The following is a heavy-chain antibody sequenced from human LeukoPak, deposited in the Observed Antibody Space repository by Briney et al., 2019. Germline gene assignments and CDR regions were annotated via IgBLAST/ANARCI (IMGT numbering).Heavy chain of an antibody. CDR3: ARETYNDFWSGLNWFDP. CDR1: EFTFSVYT. Sequence: GGSLRLSCTASEFTFSVYTMSWVRQAPGKGLEWVSSISPSSSSIYYADSVRGRFTVSRDNAKKSLSLQMNSLRVEDTAIYYCARETYNDFWSGLNWFDPWGQGTLVTVSS. CDR2: ISPSSSSI. V-gene: IGHV3-21*01. J-gene: IGHJ5*02. D-gene: IGHD3-3*01.